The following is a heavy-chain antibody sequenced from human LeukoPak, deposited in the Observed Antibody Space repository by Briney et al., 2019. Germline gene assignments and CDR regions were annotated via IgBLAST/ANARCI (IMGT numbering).Heavy chain of an antibody. V-gene: IGHV6-1*01. D-gene: IGHD6-19*01. J-gene: IGHJ4*02. Sequence: SQTLSLTCAISGDSVFSSSAAWNWIRQSPSRGLEWLGRTYYRSKWYNDYAVSVKGRITINPDTSKNRFSLLLNSVTPEDTAVYYCARISRMYTSGWYYFDSWGQGTLVTVSS. CDR2: TYYRSKWYN. CDR3: ARISRMYTSGWYYFDS. CDR1: GDSVFSSSAA.